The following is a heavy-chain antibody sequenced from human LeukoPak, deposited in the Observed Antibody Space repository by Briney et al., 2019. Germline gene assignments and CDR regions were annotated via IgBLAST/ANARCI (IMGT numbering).Heavy chain of an antibody. D-gene: IGHD2-15*01. CDR1: GDSIRSPNYY. CDR3: ARETWRSLLCDS. J-gene: IGHJ4*02. Sequence: SETLSLTCTVSGDSIRSPNYYWGWIRQPPGKGLEWIGSIFHSGSTFYNPSLKGRVTMSVDTSKNQFSLKLTSVTAADTAVYYCARETWRSLLCDSWGQGTLVTVSS. V-gene: IGHV4-39*07. CDR2: IFHSGST.